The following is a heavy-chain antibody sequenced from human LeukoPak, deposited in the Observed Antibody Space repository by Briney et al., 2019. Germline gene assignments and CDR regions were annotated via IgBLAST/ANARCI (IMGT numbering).Heavy chain of an antibody. Sequence: TGGSLRLSCAVSGLTFNNYAMNWVRQAPGKGLEWVSVISGSGGTTYYADSVKGRFTISRDSSKNTLYLQMNSLRAEDTAVYYCAKVSGGGLYYDGMDVWGQGTTVTVSS. J-gene: IGHJ6*02. CDR2: ISGSGGTT. D-gene: IGHD1-14*01. CDR3: AKVSGGGLYYDGMDV. V-gene: IGHV3-23*01. CDR1: GLTFNNYA.